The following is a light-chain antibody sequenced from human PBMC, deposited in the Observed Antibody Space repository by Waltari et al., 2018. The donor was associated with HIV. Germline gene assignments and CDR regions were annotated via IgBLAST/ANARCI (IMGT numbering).Light chain of an antibody. Sequence: QSVLTQPPSVSAAPGHQVTTSCPTSRSNTCRHSVSSYQQLPGAAPKRLSYDTAERPSGIPARFSGSKSGTSATLGITGLQTGDEADYYCGTWDSSLGGWVFGGGTKLAVL. CDR1: RSNTCRHS. J-gene: IGLJ3*02. CDR2: DTA. V-gene: IGLV1-51*01. CDR3: GTWDSSLGGWV.